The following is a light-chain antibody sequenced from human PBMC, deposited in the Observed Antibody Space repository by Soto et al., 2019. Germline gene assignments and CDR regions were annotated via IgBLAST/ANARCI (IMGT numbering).Light chain of an antibody. Sequence: QSALTQPPSVSGTAGQRLTISCSGTYSNIGGNFVFWYQQLPGTAPKLLIVRNNYRPSGVPDRFSGSKSGTSASLVISGLRSEDEADYYCASWDDRLSVGLFGGGTKLTVL. CDR2: RNN. V-gene: IGLV1-47*01. CDR3: ASWDDRLSVGL. CDR1: YSNIGGNF. J-gene: IGLJ2*01.